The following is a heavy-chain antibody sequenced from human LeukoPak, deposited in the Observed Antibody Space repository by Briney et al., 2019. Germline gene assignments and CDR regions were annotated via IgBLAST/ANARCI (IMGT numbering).Heavy chain of an antibody. V-gene: IGHV4-59*12. CDR3: AREAVHYDFWSGLNYYYYYMDV. D-gene: IGHD3-3*01. CDR1: DSSISSYY. J-gene: IGHJ6*03. CDR2: IHYSGST. Sequence: PSETLSLTCTVSDSSISSYYWSWIRQPPGKGLEWIGYIHYSGSTNYNPSLKSRLTISVDTSKNQFSLSLSSVTAADTAVYYCAREAVHYDFWSGLNYYYYYMDVWGKGTTVTVSS.